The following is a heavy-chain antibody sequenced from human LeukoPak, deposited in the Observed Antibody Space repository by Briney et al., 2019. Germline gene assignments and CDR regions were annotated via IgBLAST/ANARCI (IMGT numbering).Heavy chain of an antibody. Sequence: PRASVKVSCKASGGTFSSYVISWVRQAPGQGLEWMGGIIPGFGTANYAQKFQGTVTITADVSATTVYMALNSLRSEDTAVYYCAREPEPAITMVRGEVFDIWGQGTMVIVSS. CDR1: GGTFSSYV. D-gene: IGHD3-10*01. V-gene: IGHV1-69*13. CDR2: IIPGFGTA. J-gene: IGHJ3*02. CDR3: AREPEPAITMVRGEVFDI.